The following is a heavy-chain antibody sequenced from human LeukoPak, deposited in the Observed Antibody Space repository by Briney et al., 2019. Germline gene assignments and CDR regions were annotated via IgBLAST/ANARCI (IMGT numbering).Heavy chain of an antibody. J-gene: IGHJ6*02. CDR2: INPNSGGT. V-gene: IGHV1-2*02. CDR3: ARDIDYYDSSGYPNYYYGMDV. CDR1: GYTFTGYY. Sequence: ASVKVSCKASGYTFTGYYMHWVRQAPGQGLEWMGWINPNSGGTNYAQKFQGRVTMTRDTSISTAHMELSRLRSDDTAVYYCARDIDYYDSSGYPNYYYGMDVWGQGTTVTVSS. D-gene: IGHD3-22*01.